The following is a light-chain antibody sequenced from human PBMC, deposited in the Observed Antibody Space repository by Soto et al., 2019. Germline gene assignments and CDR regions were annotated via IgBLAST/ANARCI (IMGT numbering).Light chain of an antibody. J-gene: IGKJ4*01. Sequence: EIVLTQSPGTLSLSPGERATLSCRASQSVSSNYLAWYQHKLGQAPRLLIYGASSRATGIPDRFSGSGSGTDFTLTISRREPEDFAMFYCQQYGSSPATFGGGTKVEIK. CDR1: QSVSSNY. CDR2: GAS. V-gene: IGKV3-20*01. CDR3: QQYGSSPAT.